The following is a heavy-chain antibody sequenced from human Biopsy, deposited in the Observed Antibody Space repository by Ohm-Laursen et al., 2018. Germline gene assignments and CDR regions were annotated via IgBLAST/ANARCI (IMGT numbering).Heavy chain of an antibody. CDR1: GDSLSSGRDN. Sequence: TLSLTCAVSGDSLSSGRDNWIWIRPPPGQGLEYIGFIYSGGNTNYNPSLQNRVTMSVDTSKNQFSLKLSSVIAADTAVYYCARGRRTSGWPYFANWGQGTLVIVSS. CDR3: ARGRRTSGWPYFAN. V-gene: IGHV4-61*01. CDR2: IYSGGNT. D-gene: IGHD6-19*01. J-gene: IGHJ4*02.